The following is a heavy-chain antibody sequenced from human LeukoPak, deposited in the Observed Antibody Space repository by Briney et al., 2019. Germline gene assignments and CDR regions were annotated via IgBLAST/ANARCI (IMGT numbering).Heavy chain of an antibody. CDR1: GFTFSNYW. Sequence: GGSLRLSCPASGFTFSNYWMSWVRQAPGKGLEWVANIKQDGSEKYYVDSVKGRFTISRDNAKNSLYLQMNSLRAEDTAVYYCASFRITVAGRTGLDYWGQGTLVTVSS. CDR2: IKQDGSEK. J-gene: IGHJ4*02. V-gene: IGHV3-7*01. CDR3: ASFRITVAGRTGLDY. D-gene: IGHD6-19*01.